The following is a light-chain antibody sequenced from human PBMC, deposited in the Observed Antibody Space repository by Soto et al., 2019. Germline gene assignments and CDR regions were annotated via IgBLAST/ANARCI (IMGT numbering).Light chain of an antibody. CDR2: ELS. CDR3: MENIKHPYI. CDR1: QSLLATNGKTY. Sequence: DIVMTQTPLSLSVTPGQPASISCKSSQSLLATNGKTYLSWYLKKPGQPPQPLLYELSKRFAGVPARFSASGSGTDFTLNISRVVAEDVGVFYCMENIKHPYIFGQGTKLEIK. V-gene: IGKV2D-29*01. J-gene: IGKJ2*01.